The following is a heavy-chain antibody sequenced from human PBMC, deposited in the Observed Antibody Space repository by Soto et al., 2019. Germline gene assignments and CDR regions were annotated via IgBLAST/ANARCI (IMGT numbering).Heavy chain of an antibody. D-gene: IGHD2-2*01. V-gene: IGHV3-7*01. CDR3: ARPLFPQYCSSTNCYPAAWFDP. J-gene: IGHJ5*02. CDR2: IKQDGSEK. CDR1: GFTFSSYW. Sequence: GGSLRLSCAASGFTFSSYWMSWVRQAPGKGLEWVANIKQDGSEKYYVDSVKGRFSISRDNARNSLYLQMNSLRVEDTAVYYCARPLFPQYCSSTNCYPAAWFDPWGQGTLVTVSS.